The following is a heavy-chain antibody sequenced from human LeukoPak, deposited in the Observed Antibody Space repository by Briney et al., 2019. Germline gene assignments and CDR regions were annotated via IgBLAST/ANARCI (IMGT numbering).Heavy chain of an antibody. CDR1: GGSISSYY. J-gene: IGHJ4*02. V-gene: IGHV4-59*01. CDR3: ARVASSVMDY. Sequence: SETLSLTCTVSGGSISSYYWSWIQQPPGKELEWIGYIYYSGSTNYNPSLKSRVTISLDTSKNQFSLKMSSVTTADTAVYYCARVASSVMDYWGQGILVTVSS. CDR2: IYYSGST. D-gene: IGHD2-8*01.